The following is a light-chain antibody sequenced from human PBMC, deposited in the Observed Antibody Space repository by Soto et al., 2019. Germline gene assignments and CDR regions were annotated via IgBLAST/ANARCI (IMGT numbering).Light chain of an antibody. V-gene: IGKV3-20*01. Sequence: IVLTQSPGTLSLSPGDRATLSCRASQSVSNNYLAWYHQKPGQAPRLLIYDASTRATGIPDRFSGSGSGTHFTLSISRLEPEDFAVYYCQQYINSLTFGGGTKVEIK. J-gene: IGKJ4*01. CDR3: QQYINSLT. CDR1: QSVSNNY. CDR2: DAS.